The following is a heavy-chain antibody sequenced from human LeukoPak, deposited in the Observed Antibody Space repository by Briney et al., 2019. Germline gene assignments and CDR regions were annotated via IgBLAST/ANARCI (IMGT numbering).Heavy chain of an antibody. CDR3: AGDPTTVTKGLEI. CDR2: ISYSGST. D-gene: IGHD4-17*01. Sequence: SETLFLTCTVSGGSFSSHYWSWIRQPPGRGLEWIGYISYSGSTNYTPSLKSRVTMSIDTSNNQFSLKLSCLTAADAAVYFCAGDPTTVTKGLEIWGQGTMVTVSS. J-gene: IGHJ3*02. CDR1: GGSFSSHY. V-gene: IGHV4-59*11.